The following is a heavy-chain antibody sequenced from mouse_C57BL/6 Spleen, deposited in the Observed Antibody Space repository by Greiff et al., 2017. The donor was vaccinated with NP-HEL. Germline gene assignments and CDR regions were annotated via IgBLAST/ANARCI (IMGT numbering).Heavy chain of an antibody. V-gene: IGHV3-2*02. CDR1: GYSITSGYG. CDR3: ARTARIKY. J-gene: IGHJ2*01. Sequence: DVKLQESGPGLVKPSQSLSPTCTVTGYSITSGYGWNWIRQFPGNKLEWMGYISYSGSTNYNPSLKSRISITRDTSKNQFFLQLNSVTTEDTATYYCARTARIKYWGQGTTLTVSS. CDR2: ISYSGST. D-gene: IGHD1-2*01.